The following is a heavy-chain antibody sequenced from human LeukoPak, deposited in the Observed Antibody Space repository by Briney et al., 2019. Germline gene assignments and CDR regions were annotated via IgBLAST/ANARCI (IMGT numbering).Heavy chain of an antibody. CDR2: ISTYNGDT. Sequence: ASVKVSCKTSGYTFTNYGLNWVRQAPGQGLEWMGWISTYNGDTNYAQKLQGRVTMTTDTSTSTAYMELRSLRSDDTAVYYCAVREDDYVFDYWGQGTLVTVSS. D-gene: IGHD3-16*01. V-gene: IGHV1-18*01. CDR3: AVREDDYVFDY. J-gene: IGHJ4*02. CDR1: GYTFTNYG.